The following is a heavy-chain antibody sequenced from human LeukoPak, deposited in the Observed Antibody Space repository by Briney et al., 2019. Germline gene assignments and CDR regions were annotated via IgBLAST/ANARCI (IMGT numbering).Heavy chain of an antibody. D-gene: IGHD3-22*01. V-gene: IGHV4-39*01. CDR1: GGSISSSSYY. CDR3: ARHSTYYYDSSGYYPDAFDI. J-gene: IGHJ3*02. CDR2: IYYSGST. Sequence: SETLSLTCTVSGGSISSSSYYWGWIRQPPGKGLEWIGSIYYSGSTYYNPSLKSRVTISVDTSKNQFSLKLSSVTAADTAVYYCARHSTYYYDSSGYYPDAFDIWGQWTMVTVSS.